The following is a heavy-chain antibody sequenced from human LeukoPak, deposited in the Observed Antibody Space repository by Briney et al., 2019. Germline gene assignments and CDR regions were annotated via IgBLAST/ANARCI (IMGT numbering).Heavy chain of an antibody. D-gene: IGHD6-19*01. V-gene: IGHV1-2*02. CDR2: INPNSGGT. Sequence: ASVKVSCKASGYTFTGYYMHWVRQAPGQGLEWMGWINPNSGGTNYAQKFQGRVTMTRDTSISTAYMELSRLRSDDTAVYYCARESQLGIAVADGVDYWGQGTLVTVSS. J-gene: IGHJ4*02. CDR1: GYTFTGYY. CDR3: ARESQLGIAVADGVDY.